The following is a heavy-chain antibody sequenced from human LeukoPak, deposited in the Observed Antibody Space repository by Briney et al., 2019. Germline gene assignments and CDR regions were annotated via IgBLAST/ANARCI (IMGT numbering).Heavy chain of an antibody. CDR3: AKDLSVASHPRYFHH. CDR2: VRQDGKYK. D-gene: IGHD6-19*01. CDR1: GFTFSNYY. J-gene: IGHJ1*01. Sequence: GGSLRLSCVASGFTFSNYYMNWVRQAPGKGLERVANVRQDGKYKPYLDAVKGRFTISRDNAKNSLFLQMNSLRAEDTAFYYCAKDLSVASHPRYFHHWGQGTLVTVSS. V-gene: IGHV3-7*03.